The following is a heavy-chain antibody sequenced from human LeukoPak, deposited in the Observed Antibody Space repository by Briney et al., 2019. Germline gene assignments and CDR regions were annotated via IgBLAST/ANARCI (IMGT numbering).Heavy chain of an antibody. J-gene: IGHJ3*02. D-gene: IGHD6-13*01. Sequence: GALGPSWGAAGSTFSSYWRRWGRRAPGKGGGGGAKIKQDGSEKYYVDSVKGRFTISRDNAKNSLYLQMNSLRAEDTAVYYCARDPVAAAAIGAFDTWGQGTMVTVSS. V-gene: IGHV3-7*01. CDR2: IKQDGSEK. CDR3: ARDPVAAAAIGAFDT. CDR1: GSTFSSYW.